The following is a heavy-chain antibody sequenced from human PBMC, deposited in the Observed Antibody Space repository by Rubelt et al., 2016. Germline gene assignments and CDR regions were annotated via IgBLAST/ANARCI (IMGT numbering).Heavy chain of an antibody. Sequence: QVQLQQWGAGLLKPSETLSLTCAVYGGSFSGYYWSWIRQPPGKGLEWIGEINHSGSTNYNPSLKSRVTISVDTSKNQFSLKLRSVTAADTAVYYCARVGAMYYYYGMDVWGQGTTVTVSS. V-gene: IGHV4-34*01. CDR2: INHSGST. D-gene: IGHD1-26*01. CDR3: ARVGAMYYYYGMDV. CDR1: GGSFSGYY. J-gene: IGHJ6*02.